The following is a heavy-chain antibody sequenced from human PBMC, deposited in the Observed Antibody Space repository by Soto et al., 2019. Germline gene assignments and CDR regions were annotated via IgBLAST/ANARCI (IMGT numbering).Heavy chain of an antibody. Sequence: PGGSLRLSCVASRFTFTSYAMSWVRQAPGKGLEWVAAISASGGATIHADSVKGRLTISRDNSKNTLYLQMNSLRAEDTAFYYCAKDVEGGSLFRGAFDYWGQGTQVTVSS. CDR2: ISASGGAT. CDR1: RFTFTSYA. J-gene: IGHJ4*02. D-gene: IGHD1-26*01. V-gene: IGHV3-23*01. CDR3: AKDVEGGSLFRGAFDY.